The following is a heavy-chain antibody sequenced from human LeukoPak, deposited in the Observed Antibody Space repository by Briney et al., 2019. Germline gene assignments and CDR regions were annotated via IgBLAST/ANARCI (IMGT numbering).Heavy chain of an antibody. V-gene: IGHV1-8*01. CDR2: MNPNSGNT. Sequence: GASVKVSCRASGYTFTSYDINWVRQATGQGLEWMGWMNPNSGNTGYAQKFQGRVTMTRNTSISTAYMELSSLRSEDTAVYYCARPYSSGYYYFDYWGQGTLVTVSS. CDR1: GYTFTSYD. D-gene: IGHD3-22*01. J-gene: IGHJ4*02. CDR3: ARPYSSGYYYFDY.